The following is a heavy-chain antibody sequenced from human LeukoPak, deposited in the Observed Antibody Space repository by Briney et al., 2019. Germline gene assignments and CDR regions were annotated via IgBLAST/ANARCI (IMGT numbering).Heavy chain of an antibody. Sequence: GGSLPLSCAASGFTLSTYPMSWVRQAPGQGLEWVSGMSGSGGSTYYADFVKGRFTISRDNSKNTLYLQMNTLRAEDTAVYYCAKDSLPSYGGYFDFWGQGTLVTVSS. CDR1: GFTLSTYP. CDR2: MSGSGGST. V-gene: IGHV3-23*01. CDR3: AKDSLPSYGGYFDF. D-gene: IGHD3-16*01. J-gene: IGHJ4*02.